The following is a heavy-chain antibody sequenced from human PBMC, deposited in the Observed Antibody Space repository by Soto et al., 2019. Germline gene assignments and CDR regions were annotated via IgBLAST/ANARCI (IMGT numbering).Heavy chain of an antibody. CDR2: ISYDGRSK. CDR1: GFTFSSYA. CDR3: AKALSSRVVISTWFDY. J-gene: IGHJ4*02. Sequence: QVQLVESGGGVGQPGRSQRLTCAASGFTFSSYAMHWVRQAPGKGLEWVAVISYDGRSKYYADSIKGRFTISSDNSKNTLYLQMTDLRPEDSAVYYCAKALSSRVVISTWFDYWGQGTLVTVSS. V-gene: IGHV3-30*18. D-gene: IGHD3-22*01.